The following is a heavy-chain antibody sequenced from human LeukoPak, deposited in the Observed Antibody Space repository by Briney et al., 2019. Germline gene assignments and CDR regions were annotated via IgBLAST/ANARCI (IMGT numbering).Heavy chain of an antibody. V-gene: IGHV1-46*01. D-gene: IGHD1-26*01. CDR3: ARAGADKWELRGGTYFDY. CDR1: GYTFTSYY. Sequence: ASVTVSCTASGYTFTSYYMHWVRQAPGQGLEWMGIINPSGGSTSYAQKFQGRVTMTRDTPTSTVYMELSSLRSEDTAVYYCARAGADKWELRGGTYFDYWGQGTLVTVSS. J-gene: IGHJ4*02. CDR2: INPSGGST.